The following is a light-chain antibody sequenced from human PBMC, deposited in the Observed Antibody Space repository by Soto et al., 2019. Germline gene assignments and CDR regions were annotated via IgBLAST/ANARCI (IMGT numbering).Light chain of an antibody. V-gene: IGLV5-37*01. J-gene: IGLJ2*01. CDR3: MIWSTNDVI. CDR2: YYSDSDK. CDR1: SDINVGIYY. Sequence: QLVLTQLPSSYASPGDSTRLTCTLPSDINVGIYYIYWYQQKPGSPPRYPRHYYSDSDKDHGAVVTSRFSGSKDASANTWILLISGLQSEDEADYHCMIWSTNDVIFGGGTKLTVL.